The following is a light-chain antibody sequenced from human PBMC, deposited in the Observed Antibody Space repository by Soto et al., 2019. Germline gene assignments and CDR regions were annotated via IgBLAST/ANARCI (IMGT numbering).Light chain of an antibody. CDR1: SSDVGGYNY. J-gene: IGLJ1*01. Sequence: QSALTQPDSVSGSPGQWITISCTGTSSDVGGYNYVSWYQQHPGRAPKLRIYDVSNRPAGVSNPHSGSKSGNTASLTISGLQAEDEADYYCRSYTSSYTYGFGTGTQLTVL. V-gene: IGLV2-14*01. CDR2: DVS. CDR3: RSYTSSYTYG.